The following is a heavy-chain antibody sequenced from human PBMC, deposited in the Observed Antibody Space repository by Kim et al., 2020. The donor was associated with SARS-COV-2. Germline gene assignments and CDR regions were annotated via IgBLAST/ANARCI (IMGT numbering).Heavy chain of an antibody. Sequence: ASVKVSCKVSGYTLTELSMHWVRQAPGKGLEWMGGFDPEDGETIYAQKFQGRVTMTEDTSTDTAYMELSSLRSEDTAVYYCATMIGYCSGGSCYSPHLGGMDVWGQGTTVTVSS. CDR3: ATMIGYCSGGSCYSPHLGGMDV. J-gene: IGHJ6*02. D-gene: IGHD2-15*01. V-gene: IGHV1-24*01. CDR1: GYTLTELS. CDR2: FDPEDGET.